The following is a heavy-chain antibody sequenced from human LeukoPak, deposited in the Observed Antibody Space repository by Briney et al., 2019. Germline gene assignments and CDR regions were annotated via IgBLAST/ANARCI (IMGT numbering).Heavy chain of an antibody. V-gene: IGHV3-21*01. CDR1: GFTFSSYS. D-gene: IGHD3-10*01. CDR3: AREGRYYGSGSHRDGFDI. J-gene: IGHJ3*02. CDR2: ISSSSYI. Sequence: GGSLRLSCAASGFTFSSYSMNWVRQAPGKGLEWVSSISSSSYIYYADSVKGRFTISRDNAKNSLYLQMNSLTAEDTAIYYCAREGRYYGSGSHRDGFDIWGQGTMVTVSS.